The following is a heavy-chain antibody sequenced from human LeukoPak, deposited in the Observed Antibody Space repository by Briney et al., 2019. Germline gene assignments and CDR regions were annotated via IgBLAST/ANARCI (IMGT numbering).Heavy chain of an antibody. Sequence: SETLSLTCAVYGGSFSGYYWSWIRQPPGKGLEWIGEINHSGSTNYNPSLKSRVTISVDTSKNQFSLKLSSVTAADTAVYYCARGPDYVWGSYRFRRYFDYWGRGTLVTVSS. J-gene: IGHJ4*02. CDR3: ARGPDYVWGSYRFRRYFDY. CDR2: INHSGST. CDR1: GGSFSGYY. D-gene: IGHD3-16*02. V-gene: IGHV4-34*01.